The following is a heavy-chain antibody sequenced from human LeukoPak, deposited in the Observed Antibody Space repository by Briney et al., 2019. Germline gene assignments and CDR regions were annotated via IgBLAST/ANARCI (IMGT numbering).Heavy chain of an antibody. CDR3: ARDGSNWSNDYYHGVEV. J-gene: IGHJ6*02. CDR2: VYYSGSA. CDR1: GDSFTTYY. D-gene: IGHD4-11*01. Sequence: PSETLSLTCTVSGDSFTTYYWSWIRQPPGKGLEWLGYVYYSGSATYNPSLKSRVTISVDTSKNQFSLRLSSVTAADTAVYYCARDGSNWSNDYYHGVEVWGQGTTVTVSS. V-gene: IGHV4-59*01.